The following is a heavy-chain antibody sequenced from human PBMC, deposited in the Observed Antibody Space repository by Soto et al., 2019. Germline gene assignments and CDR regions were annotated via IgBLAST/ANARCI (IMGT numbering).Heavy chain of an antibody. Sequence: GGSLRLSCAASGFTFSSYAMSWVRQAPGKGLEWVSAISGSGGSTYYADSVKGRFTISRDNSKNTLYLQMNSLRAEDTAVYYCAKDSSVQLTYRDYFDYWGQGTLVTVS. V-gene: IGHV3-23*01. CDR1: GFTFSSYA. J-gene: IGHJ4*02. CDR3: AKDSSVQLTYRDYFDY. D-gene: IGHD3-10*01. CDR2: ISGSGGST.